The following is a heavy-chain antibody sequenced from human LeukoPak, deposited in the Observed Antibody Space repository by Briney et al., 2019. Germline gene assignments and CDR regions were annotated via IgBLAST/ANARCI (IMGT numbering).Heavy chain of an antibody. Sequence: GGTLRLSCAASGFTLSSHWMSWVRQAPGKGLEWVANIKKDGSEKYYVDSVKGRFTISRDNAKNSLYLQTNSLRAEDTAVYYCARVASGDYFDYWGQGTLVTVSS. CDR1: GFTLSSHW. D-gene: IGHD2-8*02. J-gene: IGHJ4*02. V-gene: IGHV3-7*01. CDR3: ARVASGDYFDY. CDR2: IKKDGSEK.